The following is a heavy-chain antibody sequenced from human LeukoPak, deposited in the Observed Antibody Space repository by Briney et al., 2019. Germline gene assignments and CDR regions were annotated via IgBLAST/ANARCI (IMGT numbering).Heavy chain of an antibody. CDR1: GFTLNSAW. J-gene: IGHJ4*02. Sequence: GGSLRLSCAASGFTLNSAWMSWVRQAPGKGLGWVGRIKSKSDGGTLEYAAPVKGRFTITRDDSKNTLYLHMNSLKAEDTAIYYCTTGSKKDHYDSEMDYWGQGTLVTVSS. CDR3: TTGSKKDHYDSEMDY. D-gene: IGHD3-22*01. V-gene: IGHV3-15*01. CDR2: IKSKSDGGTL.